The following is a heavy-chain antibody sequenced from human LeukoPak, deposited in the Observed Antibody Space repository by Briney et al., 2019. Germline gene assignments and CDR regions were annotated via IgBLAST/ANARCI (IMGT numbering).Heavy chain of an antibody. Sequence: PGGSLRLSCAVSGFIFISYGMNWVRQAPGKGLEWVAFIRYDGSHKNYADSVKGRFTISRDNSQNTLYLQMNSLRAEDTAVYYCAKDYSSSFDYWGQGTLVTVSS. CDR2: IRYDGSHK. D-gene: IGHD6-13*01. CDR1: GFIFISYG. V-gene: IGHV3-30*02. J-gene: IGHJ4*02. CDR3: AKDYSSSFDY.